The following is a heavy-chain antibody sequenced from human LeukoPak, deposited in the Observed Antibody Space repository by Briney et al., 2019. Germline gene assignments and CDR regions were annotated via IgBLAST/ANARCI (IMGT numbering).Heavy chain of an antibody. CDR1: GINFRGYW. Sequence: PGGSLRLSCAVSGINFRGYWMAWVRQAPGKGLEWVANMKQDGSEKYYVDSVKGRFTISRDNAKNSLYLEMNSLRVEDTAVYYCARDLGHTGYDLYYYWGQGTLVTVSS. D-gene: IGHD5-12*01. CDR3: ARDLGHTGYDLYYY. CDR2: MKQDGSEK. V-gene: IGHV3-7*01. J-gene: IGHJ4*02.